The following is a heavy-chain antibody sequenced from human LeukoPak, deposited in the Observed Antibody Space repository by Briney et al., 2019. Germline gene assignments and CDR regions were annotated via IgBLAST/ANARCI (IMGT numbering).Heavy chain of an antibody. CDR3: ARAPPAIAVAGGHSYYGMDV. V-gene: IGHV1-46*01. Sequence: ASVKVSCKASGYTFTIFHIHWVRQAPGQGLEWMGMINPSDGSTNYAQKFQGRVTMTSDMSTGTVYMELSSLRSEDTAVYYCARAPPAIAVAGGHSYYGMDVWGQGTTVTVSS. J-gene: IGHJ6*02. CDR1: GYTFTIFH. CDR2: INPSDGST. D-gene: IGHD6-19*01.